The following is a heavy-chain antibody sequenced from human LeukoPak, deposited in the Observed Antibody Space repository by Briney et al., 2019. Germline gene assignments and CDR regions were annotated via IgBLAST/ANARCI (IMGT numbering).Heavy chain of an antibody. J-gene: IGHJ4*02. Sequence: ASVKVSCKASGYTFTSYVITWVRQAPGQGLEWMGWISAYNGNTNYAQNLQGRVTMTTDTSTSTAYMELRSLRSDDTAVYYCARTRRTMGVTTVTYFDSWGQGTLVTVSS. D-gene: IGHD4-17*01. CDR1: GYTFTSYV. CDR3: ARTRRTMGVTTVTYFDS. CDR2: ISAYNGNT. V-gene: IGHV1-18*01.